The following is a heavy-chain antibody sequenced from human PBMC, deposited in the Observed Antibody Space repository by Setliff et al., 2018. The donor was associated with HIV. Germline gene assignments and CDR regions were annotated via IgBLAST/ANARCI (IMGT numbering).Heavy chain of an antibody. J-gene: IGHJ6*02. D-gene: IGHD6-19*01. CDR1: GFTFDDYA. CDR3: AKGYRRSSGWPEYYYYALDV. CDR2: ISWDGGGT. V-gene: IGHV3-43D*04. Sequence: GESLKISCAASGFTFDDYAMHWVRQAPGKGLEWVSLISWDGGGTYYADSVKGRFTISRDNSKNSLYLQMNSLRAGDTAFYYCAKGYRRSSGWPEYYYYALDVWGQGTTVTVSS.